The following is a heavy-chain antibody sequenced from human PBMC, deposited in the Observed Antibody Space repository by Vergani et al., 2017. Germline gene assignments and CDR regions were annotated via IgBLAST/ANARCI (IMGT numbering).Heavy chain of an antibody. CDR2: LQFDGSNQ. CDR1: GGKGRKQE. V-gene: IGHV3-30*02. D-gene: IGHD3-16*01. J-gene: IGHJ4*02. Sequence: QVQLVESGGGVVQRGGERRREGEKEGGKGRKQERKGRRKGPGKGLEFVGFLQFDGSNQYYADSVKGRFTLSRNFSKNTLYLQMNILRTDDTATYYCAKHFRGWGIDYWVQGTQVIVSS. CDR3: AKHFRGWGIDY.